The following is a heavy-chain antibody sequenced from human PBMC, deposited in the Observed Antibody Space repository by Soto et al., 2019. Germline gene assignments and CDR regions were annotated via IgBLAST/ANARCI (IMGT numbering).Heavy chain of an antibody. J-gene: IGHJ4*02. CDR3: ARGGTSTTYLGLFHN. CDR2: LNPNGTFT. Sequence: EVQLVESGGGLVQPGGSLRLSCAGSGFTFSGYWMHWVRQAPGKGPVWVSRLNPNGTFTTNADSLKGRFTISRDNAKNTVYLQMNGLRADDTAVYYCARGGTSTTYLGLFHNWGQGTLVTVSS. D-gene: IGHD2-2*01. CDR1: GFTFSGYW. V-gene: IGHV3-74*01.